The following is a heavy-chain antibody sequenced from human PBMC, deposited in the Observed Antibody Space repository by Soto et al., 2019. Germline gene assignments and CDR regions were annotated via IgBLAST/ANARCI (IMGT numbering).Heavy chain of an antibody. V-gene: IGHV1-8*01. CDR3: ARTLYGDNVDY. CDR1: GYTFTSYD. Sequence: QVQLVQSGAEVKKPGASVKVSCKASGYTFTSYDINWVRQAPGQGLEWMGWMNPNSCNTGYAQKFPGRVTMTRNTSISTAYMELSSLRSAATAVYYCARTLYGDNVDYWGQGTLVTVSS. CDR2: MNPNSCNT. J-gene: IGHJ4*02. D-gene: IGHD4-17*01.